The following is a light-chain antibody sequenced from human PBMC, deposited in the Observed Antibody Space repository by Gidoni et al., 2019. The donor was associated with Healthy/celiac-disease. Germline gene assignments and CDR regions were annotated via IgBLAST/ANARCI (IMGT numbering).Light chain of an antibody. CDR3: SSYTSSSIYV. J-gene: IGLJ1*01. V-gene: IGLV2-14*01. CDR2: EVS. CDR1: SSDVGGYNY. Sequence: QSALTQPASVSGSPGQSITISCTGTSSDVGGYNYVSWYQQHPGKAPKLMIYEVSNRPLVVFNRFSGSKSGNTASLTISGLQAEDEADYYCSSYTSSSIYVFGTGTKVTVL.